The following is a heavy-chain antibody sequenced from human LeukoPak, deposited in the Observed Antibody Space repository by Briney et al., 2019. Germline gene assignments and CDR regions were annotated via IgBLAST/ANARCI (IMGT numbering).Heavy chain of an antibody. V-gene: IGHV4-34*01. Sequence: SETLSLTCAVYGGSLSGYYWSWIRQPPGKGLEWIGEINHSGSTNYNPSLKSRVTISVDTSKNQFSLKLSSVTAADTAVYYCARAVLTTVIHYYYYYYYMDVWGKGTTVTVSS. CDR3: ARAVLTTVIHYYYYYYYMDV. CDR2: INHSGST. CDR1: GGSLSGYY. D-gene: IGHD4-11*01. J-gene: IGHJ6*03.